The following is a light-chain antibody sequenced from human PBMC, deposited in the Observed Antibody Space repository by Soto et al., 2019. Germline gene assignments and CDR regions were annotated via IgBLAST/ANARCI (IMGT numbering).Light chain of an antibody. J-gene: IGLJ1*01. V-gene: IGLV2-14*01. Sequence: QSALTQPASVSGSPGQSIAISCTGTSSDVGAYNYVSWYQQHPGKAPKLMIYEVNKRPSGVSYRFSGSKSGNTASLTISGPQAEDEADYFCKSYAGSNTYVFGSGTKVTV. CDR2: EVN. CDR1: SSDVGAYNY. CDR3: KSYAGSNTYV.